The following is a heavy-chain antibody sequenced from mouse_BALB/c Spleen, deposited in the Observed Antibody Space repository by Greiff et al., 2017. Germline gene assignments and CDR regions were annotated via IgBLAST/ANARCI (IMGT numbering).Heavy chain of an antibody. Sequence: VQLKQSGAELVKPGASVKLSCTASGFNIKDTYMHWVKQRPEQGLEWIGRIDPANGNTKYDPKFQGKATITADTSSNTAYLQLSSLTSEDTAVYYCALYGNYLYWYFDVWGAGTTVTVSS. CDR2: IDPANGNT. V-gene: IGHV14-3*02. D-gene: IGHD2-1*01. J-gene: IGHJ1*01. CDR3: ALYGNYLYWYFDV. CDR1: GFNIKDTY.